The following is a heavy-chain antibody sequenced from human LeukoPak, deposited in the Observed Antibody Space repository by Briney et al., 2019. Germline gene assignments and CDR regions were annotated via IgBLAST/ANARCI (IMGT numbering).Heavy chain of an antibody. J-gene: IGHJ6*02. Sequence: ASVKVSCKASGGTFSSYAISWVRQAPGQGLEWMGGIIPIFGTANYAQKFQGRVTITADESTSTTYMELSSLRSEDTAVYYCARGIAAARRPQGPYYYYGMDVWGQGTTVTVSS. CDR2: IIPIFGTA. CDR1: GGTFSSYA. D-gene: IGHD6-13*01. V-gene: IGHV1-69*13. CDR3: ARGIAAARRPQGPYYYYGMDV.